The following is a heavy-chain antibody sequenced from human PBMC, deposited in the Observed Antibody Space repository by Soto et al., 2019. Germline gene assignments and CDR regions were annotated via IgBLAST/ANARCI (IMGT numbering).Heavy chain of an antibody. D-gene: IGHD3-22*01. V-gene: IGHV4-31*03. J-gene: IGHJ4*02. CDR3: ARVGTHYYDSSGYYYHYFDY. CDR2: IYYSGST. Sequence: QVQLQESGPGLVKPSQTLSLTCTVSGGSISSGGYYWSWIRQHPGKGLEWIGYIYYSGSTYYNPSLKGRVTISVDTSKNQFSLKLSSVTAADTAVYYCARVGTHYYDSSGYYYHYFDYWGQGTLVTVSS. CDR1: GGSISSGGYY.